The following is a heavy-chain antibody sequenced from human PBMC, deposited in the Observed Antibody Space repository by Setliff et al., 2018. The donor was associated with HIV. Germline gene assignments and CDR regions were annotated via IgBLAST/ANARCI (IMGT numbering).Heavy chain of an antibody. CDR3: ARDEGSGWPLDY. D-gene: IGHD6-19*01. V-gene: IGHV1-3*01. Sequence: ASVKVSCKASGYTFISYAIHWVRQAPGQSLEWMGWITGGSGNTKYSEKFQGRVTLTRDTSASTAYMQLSSLRSEDTAVYYCARDEGSGWPLDYWGQGTLVTVSS. CDR1: GYTFISYA. J-gene: IGHJ4*02. CDR2: ITGGSGNT.